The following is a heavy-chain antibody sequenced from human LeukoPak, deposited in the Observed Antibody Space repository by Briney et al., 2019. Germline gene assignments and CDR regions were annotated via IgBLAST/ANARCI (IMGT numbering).Heavy chain of an antibody. Sequence: PSETLSLTCTVSGGSISSSSYYWGWIRQPPGMGLEWIGSIYYSGSTYYNPSLKSRVTISVDTSKNQFSLKLSSVTAADTAVYYCARKVVFDLWGRGTLVTVSS. V-gene: IGHV4-39*01. CDR1: GGSISSSSYY. J-gene: IGHJ2*01. D-gene: IGHD2-15*01. CDR2: IYYSGST. CDR3: ARKVVFDL.